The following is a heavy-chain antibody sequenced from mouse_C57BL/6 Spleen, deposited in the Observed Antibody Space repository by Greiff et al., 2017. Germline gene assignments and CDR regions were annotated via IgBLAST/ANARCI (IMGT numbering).Heavy chain of an antibody. J-gene: IGHJ2*01. Sequence: QLQQPGAELVRPGTSVKLSCKASGYTFTSYWMHWVKQRPGQGLEWIGVIDPSDSYTNYNQKFKGKATLTVDTSSSTAYMQLSSLTSEDSAVYYCARSSITTVVVGDYWGQGTTLTVSS. D-gene: IGHD1-1*01. CDR1: GYTFTSYW. V-gene: IGHV1-59*01. CDR3: ARSSITTVVVGDY. CDR2: IDPSDSYT.